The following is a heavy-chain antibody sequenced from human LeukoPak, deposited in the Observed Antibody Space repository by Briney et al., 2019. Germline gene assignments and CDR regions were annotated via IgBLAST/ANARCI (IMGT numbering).Heavy chain of an antibody. Sequence: ASVKVSCKVSGYTLTELSMHWVRQAPGKGLEWMGGFDPEDGETIYAQKFQGRVTMTEDTSTDTAYMGLSSLRSDDTAVYYCARGPLGYCSGGSCQSDYWGQGTLVTVSS. J-gene: IGHJ4*02. CDR2: FDPEDGET. CDR3: ARGPLGYCSGGSCQSDY. D-gene: IGHD2-15*01. V-gene: IGHV1-24*01. CDR1: GYTLTELS.